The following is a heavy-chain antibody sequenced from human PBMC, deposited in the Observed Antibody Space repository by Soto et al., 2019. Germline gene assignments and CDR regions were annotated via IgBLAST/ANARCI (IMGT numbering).Heavy chain of an antibody. CDR1: GYTLTELS. CDR2: FDPEDGET. Sequence: GASVKVSCKVSGYTLTELSMHWVRQAPGKGLEWMGGFDPEDGETIYAQKFQGRVTMTGDTSTDTAYMELSSLRSEDTAVYYCATYSISGCWVHWGQGTMVTVAS. D-gene: IGHD6-19*01. J-gene: IGHJ3*01. V-gene: IGHV1-24*01. CDR3: ATYSISGCWVH.